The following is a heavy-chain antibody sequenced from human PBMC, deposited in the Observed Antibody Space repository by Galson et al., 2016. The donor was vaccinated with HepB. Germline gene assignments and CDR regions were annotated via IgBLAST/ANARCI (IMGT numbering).Heavy chain of an antibody. J-gene: IGHJ6*02. CDR2: IDPRDSDT. CDR3: ARGYSYGFKDGMDV. V-gene: IGHV5-51*01. D-gene: IGHD5-18*01. CDR1: GYIFPNYW. Sequence: QSGAEVKKPGESLKISCQGFGYIFPNYWVGWVRQMPGKGLEWMGIIDPRDSDTKYGPSFQGQVNMSADKSINPTYLQWSSLKASDTAMYYCARGYSYGFKDGMDVWGQGTTVIVSS.